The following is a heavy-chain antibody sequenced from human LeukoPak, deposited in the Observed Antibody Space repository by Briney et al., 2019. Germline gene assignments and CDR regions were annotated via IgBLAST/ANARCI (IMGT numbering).Heavy chain of an antibody. V-gene: IGHV3-49*04. Sequence: GGSLRLSCAASRFTFSSYAMSWVRQAPGKGLEWVGFIRSKAYGGTTEYAASVKGRFTISRDDSKSIAYLQMNSLKTEDTAVYYCTSTTISDAFDIWGQGTMVTVSS. D-gene: IGHD3-3*01. CDR3: TSTTISDAFDI. CDR1: RFTFSSYA. J-gene: IGHJ3*02. CDR2: IRSKAYGGTT.